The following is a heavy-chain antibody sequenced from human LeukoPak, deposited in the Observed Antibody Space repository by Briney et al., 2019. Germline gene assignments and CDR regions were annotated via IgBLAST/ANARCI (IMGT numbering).Heavy chain of an antibody. J-gene: IGHJ5*02. Sequence: ASVKVSCKASGYTFTSYGISWVRQAPGQGLEWMGWISAYNGNTNYAQKLQGRVTMTTDTSTSTAYMELRSLRSDDTAVYYCARDILGYCSSTSCYEGGWFDPRGQGTLVTVSS. V-gene: IGHV1-18*04. D-gene: IGHD2-2*01. CDR3: ARDILGYCSSTSCYEGGWFDP. CDR2: ISAYNGNT. CDR1: GYTFTSYG.